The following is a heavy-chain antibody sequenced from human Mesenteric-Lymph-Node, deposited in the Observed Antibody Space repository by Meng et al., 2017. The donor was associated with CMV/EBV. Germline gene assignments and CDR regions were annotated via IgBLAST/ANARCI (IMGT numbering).Heavy chain of an antibody. V-gene: IGHV3-23*03. CDR1: GFTFSSYA. CDR3: AKEGGSSWSHFDY. CDR2: IFSGDSST. D-gene: IGHD6-13*01. J-gene: IGHJ4*02. Sequence: GESLKISCAASGFTFSSYAMSWVRQAPGKGLEWVSVIFSGDSSTYYADSVTGRFTISRDSSKDTLYLQMNSLRAEDTAVYYCAKEGGSSWSHFDYWGQGTLVTVSS.